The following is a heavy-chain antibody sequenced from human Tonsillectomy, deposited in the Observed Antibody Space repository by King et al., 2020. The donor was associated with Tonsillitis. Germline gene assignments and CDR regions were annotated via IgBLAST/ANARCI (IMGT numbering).Heavy chain of an antibody. J-gene: IGHJ4*02. CDR1: GYSFTSYW. CDR2: IYPGDSDT. V-gene: IGHV5-51*01. CDR3: SRSCSGGSCYTTLDY. D-gene: IGHD2-15*01. Sequence: QLVQSGAEVKKPGESLKISCKGSGYSFTSYWIGWVRQMPGKGLEWMGIIYPGDSDTIYSPSFQSQVPISADKSITTADLQWSSLKASDTAMYYCSRSCSGGSCYTTLDYLGQGTLVTVSS.